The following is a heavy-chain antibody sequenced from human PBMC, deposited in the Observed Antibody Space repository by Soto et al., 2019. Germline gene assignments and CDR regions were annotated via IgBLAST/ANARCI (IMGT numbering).Heavy chain of an antibody. D-gene: IGHD2-8*01. CDR3: ARDAQYCTNGVCYTGYYYYYMDV. J-gene: IGHJ6*03. CDR1: GFTFSDYY. CDR2: ISSSGSTI. V-gene: IGHV3-11*01. Sequence: GGSLRLSCAASGFTFSDYYMSWIRQAPGKGLEWVSYISSSGSTIYYADSVKGRFTISRDNAKNSLYLQMNSLRAEDTAVYYCARDAQYCTNGVCYTGYYYYYMDVWGKGTTVTVSS.